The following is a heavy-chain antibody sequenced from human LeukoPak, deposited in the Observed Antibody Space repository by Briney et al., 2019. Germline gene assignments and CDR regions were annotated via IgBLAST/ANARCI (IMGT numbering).Heavy chain of an antibody. Sequence: GGSLRLSCAVSGFTFRNYLMHWVRQAPGQGLVWVSRINQDETKAYADSVKARFTVSRDNAKNMMYLQLNGLRAEDTAVYFCGRGGDGIDVWGQGTTVIVSS. J-gene: IGHJ3*01. CDR1: GFTFRNYL. D-gene: IGHD5-24*01. CDR2: INQDETKA. V-gene: IGHV3-74*01. CDR3: GRGGDGIDV.